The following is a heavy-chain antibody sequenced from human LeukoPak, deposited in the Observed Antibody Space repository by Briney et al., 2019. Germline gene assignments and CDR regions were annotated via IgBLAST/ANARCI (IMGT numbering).Heavy chain of an antibody. D-gene: IGHD5-18*01. Sequence: SVKVSCKASGGTFSSYSISWVRQAPGQGLEWMGGIIPIFGKPNYAQKFRGRVTITADESTSTAHMELSSLTSEDTAVYYCVRGRSGYSYGFAYWGQGTLVTVSS. J-gene: IGHJ4*02. CDR3: VRGRSGYSYGFAY. CDR2: IIPIFGKP. V-gene: IGHV1-69*13. CDR1: GGTFSSYS.